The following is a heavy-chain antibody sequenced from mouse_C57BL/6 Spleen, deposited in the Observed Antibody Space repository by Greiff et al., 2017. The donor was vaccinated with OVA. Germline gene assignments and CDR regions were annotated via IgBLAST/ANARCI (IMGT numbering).Heavy chain of an antibody. CDR1: GYTFTDYE. D-gene: IGHD2-13*01. J-gene: IGHJ1*03. CDR2: IDPETGGT. CDR3: TCIYYGGYFDV. V-gene: IGHV1-15*01. Sequence: QVQLQQSGAELVRPGASVTLSCKASGYTFTDYEMHWVKQTPVHGLEWIGAIDPETGGTAYNQKFKGKAILTADKSSSTAYMELRSLTSEDSAVYYCTCIYYGGYFDVWGTGTTVTVSS.